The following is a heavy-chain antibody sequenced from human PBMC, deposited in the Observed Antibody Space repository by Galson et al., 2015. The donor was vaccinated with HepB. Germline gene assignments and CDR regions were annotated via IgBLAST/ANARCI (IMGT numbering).Heavy chain of an antibody. Sequence: SLRLSCAASGFTFSSYAMHWVRQAPGKGLEWVAVISYDGSNKYYADSVKGRFTISRDNSKNTLYLQMNSLRAEDTAVYYCASVNSHYYDSSGSQGDYWGQGTLVTVSS. CDR3: ASVNSHYYDSSGSQGDY. J-gene: IGHJ4*02. CDR1: GFTFSSYA. D-gene: IGHD3-22*01. V-gene: IGHV3-30*04. CDR2: ISYDGSNK.